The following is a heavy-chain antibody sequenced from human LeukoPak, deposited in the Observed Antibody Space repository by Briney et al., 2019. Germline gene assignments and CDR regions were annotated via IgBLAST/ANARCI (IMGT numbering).Heavy chain of an antibody. Sequence: SQTLSLTCTVSGDSISSGDYYWSWIRQPPGKGLEWIGYIYYSGSTYYNPSLKSRVTISVDTSKNQFSLKLSSVTAADTAVYYCARVALPYGSGSYYFDYWGQGTLVTVSS. D-gene: IGHD3-10*01. CDR1: GDSISSGDYY. CDR2: IYYSGST. V-gene: IGHV4-30-4*01. J-gene: IGHJ4*02. CDR3: ARVALPYGSGSYYFDY.